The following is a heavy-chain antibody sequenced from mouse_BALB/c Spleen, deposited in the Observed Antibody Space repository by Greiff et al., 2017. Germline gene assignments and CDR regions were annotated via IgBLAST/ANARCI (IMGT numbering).Heavy chain of an antibody. D-gene: IGHD1-1*01. Sequence: EVQRVESGGGLVQPGGSRKLSCAASGFTFSSFGMHWVRQAPEKGLEWVAYISSGSSTIYYADTVKGRFTISRDNPKNTLFLQMTSLRSEDTAMYYCARGDYGSSLDYWGQGTTLTVSS. V-gene: IGHV5-17*02. CDR2: ISSGSSTI. CDR3: ARGDYGSSLDY. J-gene: IGHJ2*01. CDR1: GFTFSSFG.